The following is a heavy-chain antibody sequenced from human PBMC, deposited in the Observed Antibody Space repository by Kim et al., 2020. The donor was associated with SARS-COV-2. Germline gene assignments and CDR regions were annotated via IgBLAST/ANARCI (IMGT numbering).Heavy chain of an antibody. CDR1: GGSISSYY. CDR2: IYYSGST. V-gene: IGHV4-59*08. Sequence: SETLSLTCTVSGGSISSYYWSWIRQPPGKGLEWIGYIYYSGSTNYNPSLKSRVTISVDTSKNQFSLKLSSVTAADTAVYDCARGYSSGWYRHGMDVWGQGTTVTVSS. D-gene: IGHD6-19*01. CDR3: ARGYSSGWYRHGMDV. J-gene: IGHJ6*02.